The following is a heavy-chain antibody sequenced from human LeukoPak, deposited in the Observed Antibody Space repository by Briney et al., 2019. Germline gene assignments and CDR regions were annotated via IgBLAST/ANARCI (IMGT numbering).Heavy chain of an antibody. CDR3: ARTYSSSWYGVFDY. CDR1: GYTFTGYY. V-gene: IGHV1-2*02. D-gene: IGHD6-13*01. Sequence: ASVKVSCKASGYTFTGYYMHWVRQAPGQGLEWMGWINPNSGGTNYAQKFRGRVTMARDTSISTAYMELSRLRSDDTAVYYCARTYSSSWYGVFDYWGQGTLVTVSS. J-gene: IGHJ4*02. CDR2: INPNSGGT.